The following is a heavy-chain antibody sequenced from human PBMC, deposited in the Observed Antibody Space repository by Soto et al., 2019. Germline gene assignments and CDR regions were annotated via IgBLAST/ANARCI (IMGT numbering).Heavy chain of an antibody. CDR1: GYTFTSYY. CDR2: INPSGGST. Sequence: QVQLVQSGAEVKKPGASVKVSCKASGYTFTSYYMHWVRQAPGQGLEWMGIINPSGGSTSYAQKFQGRVTMTRDTSTRTVYMELSSLRSEDTAVYYCARDEGAAAGRNWSDPWRQGTLFTVSS. J-gene: IGHJ5*02. D-gene: IGHD6-13*01. CDR3: ARDEGAAAGRNWSDP. V-gene: IGHV1-46*01.